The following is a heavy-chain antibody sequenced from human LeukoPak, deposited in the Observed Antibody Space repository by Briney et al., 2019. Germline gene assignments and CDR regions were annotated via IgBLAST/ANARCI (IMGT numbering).Heavy chain of an antibody. Sequence: LSLTCTVSGGSLSIYYWRWIRRPAGKGLEWIGRIYTSGSTNYNPSLKGRVTMSVDTSKNQFSLKLSSVTAADTAVYYCARDVPITMVRGVTREDDWFDHWGQGTLVTVSS. CDR2: IYTSGST. CDR1: GGSLSIYY. D-gene: IGHD3-10*01. CDR3: ARDVPITMVRGVTREDDWFDH. V-gene: IGHV4-4*07. J-gene: IGHJ5*02.